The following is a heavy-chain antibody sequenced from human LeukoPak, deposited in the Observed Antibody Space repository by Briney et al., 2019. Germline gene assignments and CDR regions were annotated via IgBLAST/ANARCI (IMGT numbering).Heavy chain of an antibody. CDR2: ISSSGSTI. CDR3: ARDGRDNSGWSPGAY. J-gene: IGHJ4*02. Sequence: GGSLRLSCAASGFTFSDYYMSWIRQAPGKGLEWVSYISSSGSTIYYADSVKGRFTISRDNAKNTLYLQMNSLRAEDTAVYYCARDGRDNSGWSPGAYWGQGTLVTVSS. D-gene: IGHD6-19*01. V-gene: IGHV3-11*01. CDR1: GFTFSDYY.